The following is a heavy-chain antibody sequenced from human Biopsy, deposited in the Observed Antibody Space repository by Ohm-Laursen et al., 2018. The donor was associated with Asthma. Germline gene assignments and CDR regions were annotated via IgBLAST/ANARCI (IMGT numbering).Heavy chain of an antibody. CDR2: INSVFGTT. D-gene: IGHD2-2*01. CDR1: GGTFNTYV. Sequence: SSVKVSCKSLGGTFNTYVIGWVRQAPGQGLGWMGGINSVFGTTTYPQKFQDRVTINADDSTSTVYMELSSLRSEDTAVYYCARKAGSCISRTCYSLDFWGQGTLVTVSS. V-gene: IGHV1-69*01. CDR3: ARKAGSCISRTCYSLDF. J-gene: IGHJ4*02.